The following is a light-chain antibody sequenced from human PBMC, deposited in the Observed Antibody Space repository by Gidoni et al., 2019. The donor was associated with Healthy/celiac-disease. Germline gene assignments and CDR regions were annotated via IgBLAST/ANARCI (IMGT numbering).Light chain of an antibody. Sequence: RMTQSPSSLSASTGDRVTITCRASQGISSYLAWYQQKPGKAPKLLIYAASTLQSGVPSRFSGSGSGTDFTLTISCLQSEDFATYYCQQYYSYPYTFGQGTKLEIK. CDR1: QGISSY. V-gene: IGKV1-8*01. J-gene: IGKJ2*01. CDR2: AAS. CDR3: QQYYSYPYT.